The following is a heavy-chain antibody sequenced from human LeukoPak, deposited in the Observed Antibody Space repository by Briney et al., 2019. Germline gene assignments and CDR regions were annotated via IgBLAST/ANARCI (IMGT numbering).Heavy chain of an antibody. V-gene: IGHV3-64*01. CDR3: ARSNYGSGSYYNDWFDP. J-gene: IGHJ5*02. CDR2: ISSNGGST. CDR1: GFTFNSYA. Sequence: GGSLRLSCAASGFTFNSYAMHWVRQAPGKRLEYVSAISSNGGSTYYANSVKGRFTISRDNSKNTLYLQMGSLRAEDMAVYYCARSNYGSGSYYNDWFDPWGQGTLVTVSS. D-gene: IGHD3-10*01.